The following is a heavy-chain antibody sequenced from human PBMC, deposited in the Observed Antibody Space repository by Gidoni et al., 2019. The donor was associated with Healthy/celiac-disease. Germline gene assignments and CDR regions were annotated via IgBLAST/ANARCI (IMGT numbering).Heavy chain of an antibody. CDR2: ISSSSSTI. D-gene: IGHD3-3*01. J-gene: IGHJ6*02. CDR3: ARVGLGVGMGYGMDV. V-gene: IGHV3-48*01. Sequence: EVQLVESGGGLVQPGGSLRLSCAASGFPLSSYSMNWVRQAPGKGLEWVSYISSSSSTIYDADSVKGRFTISRDNAKNSLYLQMNSLRAEDTAVYYCARVGLGVGMGYGMDVWGQGTTVTVSS. CDR1: GFPLSSYS.